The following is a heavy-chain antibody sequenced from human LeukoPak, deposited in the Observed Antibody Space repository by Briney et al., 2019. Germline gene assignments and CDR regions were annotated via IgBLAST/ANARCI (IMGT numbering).Heavy chain of an antibody. CDR1: GYSFTSYW. CDR3: ARPTRLWFGLDY. Sequence: GESLKISCKGSGYSFTSYWIGWVRQMPGKGLEWMGIIYPGDSDTRYSPSFQGQVTISADKSISTAYLQWSSLRAEDTALYYCARPTRLWFGLDYWGQGTLATVSS. D-gene: IGHD3-10*01. J-gene: IGHJ4*02. V-gene: IGHV5-51*01. CDR2: IYPGDSDT.